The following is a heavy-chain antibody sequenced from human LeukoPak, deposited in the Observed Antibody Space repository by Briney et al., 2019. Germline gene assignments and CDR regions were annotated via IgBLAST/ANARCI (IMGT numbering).Heavy chain of an antibody. V-gene: IGHV1-46*01. CDR3: ARVHYYDSLTAYYPGDY. D-gene: IGHD3-9*01. CDR2: INPSGGST. Sequence: ASVKVSCKASGYTFTSYYIHWVRQAPGQGLEWMGIINPSGGSTTYAQKFHGRVTMTRDTSTSTVYMELSSLRSEDTAVYYCARVHYYDSLTAYYPGDYWGQGTLVTISS. CDR1: GYTFTSYY. J-gene: IGHJ4*02.